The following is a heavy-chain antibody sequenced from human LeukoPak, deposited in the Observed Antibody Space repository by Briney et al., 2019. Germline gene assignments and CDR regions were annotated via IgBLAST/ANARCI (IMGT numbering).Heavy chain of an antibody. Sequence: PSETLSLTCTVSGGSIGTYYWNWARQSPGKGLEWIGYIYYSVSTGYNPSLKGRVTISVDTSENQLSRKLSSVTPADTAVYYCARAQGGTYAFDIWGQGTMVTVSS. CDR1: GGSIGTYY. J-gene: IGHJ3*02. D-gene: IGHD1-1*01. CDR2: IYYSVST. CDR3: ARAQGGTYAFDI. V-gene: IGHV4-59*01.